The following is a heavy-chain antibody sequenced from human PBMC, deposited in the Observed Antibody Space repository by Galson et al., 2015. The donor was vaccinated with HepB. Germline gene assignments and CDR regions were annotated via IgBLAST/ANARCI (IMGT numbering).Heavy chain of an antibody. CDR3: ARVEQQVVPTGWFDP. D-gene: IGHD6-13*01. V-gene: IGHV6-1*01. Sequence: CAISGDSVSSNSAAWNWIRQSPSRGLEWLGRTYYRSKWYTDYALSVQGRITINPDTSRNQLSLQLTSVTPDDTAVYYCARVEQQVVPTGWFDPWGQGTLVTVSS. J-gene: IGHJ5*02. CDR1: GDSVSSNSAA. CDR2: TYYRSKWYT.